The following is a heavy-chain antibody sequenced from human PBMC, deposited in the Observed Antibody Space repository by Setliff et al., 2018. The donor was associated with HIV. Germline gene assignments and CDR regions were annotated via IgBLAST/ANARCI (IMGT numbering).Heavy chain of an antibody. CDR3: ARSVRGALYFDF. D-gene: IGHD2-8*01. J-gene: IGHJ4*02. CDR2: IDSSSTFI. Sequence: GGSLRLSCAASGFTFSTYAMSWVRQAPGKGLEWVSSIDSSSTFIYYADSVEGRFTISRDNAKNSLYLQMNSLRGEDTALYYCARSVRGALYFDFWGQGTLVTVSS. CDR1: GFTFSTYA. V-gene: IGHV3-21*01.